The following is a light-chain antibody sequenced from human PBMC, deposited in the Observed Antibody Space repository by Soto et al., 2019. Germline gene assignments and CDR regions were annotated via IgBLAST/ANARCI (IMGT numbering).Light chain of an antibody. CDR3: QQYNSYPWT. CDR1: QSISSW. Sequence: DIQMTQSPSPLSASVGDRVTITCRASQSISSWLAWYQQKPGKAPKLLIYDASSLESGVPSRFSGSGSGTECTLTISSLQPDDFATYYCQQYNSYPWTFGQGTKVDIK. CDR2: DAS. J-gene: IGKJ1*01. V-gene: IGKV1-5*01.